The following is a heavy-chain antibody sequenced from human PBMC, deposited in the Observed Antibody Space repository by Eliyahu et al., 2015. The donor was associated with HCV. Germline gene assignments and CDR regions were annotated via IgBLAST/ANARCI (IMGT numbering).Heavy chain of an antibody. CDR3: ARDXTTVNPSRARLDAFDI. D-gene: IGHD4-17*01. Sequence: QVQLQESGPGLVKPSQTLSLTCTVXGXSISXGGYYWSWIRQHPGKGLEWIGYXYYSGSTYYNPSLKSRVTISVDTSKNQFSLKLSSVTAADTAVYYCARDXTTVNPSRARLDAFDIWGQGTMVTVSS. J-gene: IGHJ3*02. CDR1: GXSISXGGYY. V-gene: IGHV4-31*03. CDR2: XYYSGST.